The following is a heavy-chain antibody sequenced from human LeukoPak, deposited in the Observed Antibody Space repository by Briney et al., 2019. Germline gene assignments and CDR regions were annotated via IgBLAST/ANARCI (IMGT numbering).Heavy chain of an antibody. CDR2: IYRTGST. CDR1: GYSISSGYY. D-gene: IGHD2-15*01. V-gene: IGHV4-38-2*02. J-gene: IGHJ4*02. CDR3: AREGSGNTLGY. Sequence: PSETLSLTCAVSGYSISSGYYWGWIRQPPQKGLEWIATIYRTGSTYYNPSPKSRVTISVDTSKNQFSLKLSSVTAADTAVYYCAREGSGNTLGYWGQGTLVTVSS.